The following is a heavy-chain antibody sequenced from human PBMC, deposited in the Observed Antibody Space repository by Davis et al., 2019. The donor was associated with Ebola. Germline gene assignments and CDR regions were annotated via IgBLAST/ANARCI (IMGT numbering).Heavy chain of an antibody. Sequence: AASVKVSCKASGGTFSSYAISWVRQAPGQGLEWMGGIIPIFGTANYAQKFQGRVTITADKSTSTAYMELSSLRSEDTAVYYCARERDDRGPHNWFDPWGQGTLVTVSS. J-gene: IGHJ5*02. D-gene: IGHD3-10*02. CDR1: GGTFSSYA. V-gene: IGHV1-69*06. CDR2: IIPIFGTA. CDR3: ARERDDRGPHNWFDP.